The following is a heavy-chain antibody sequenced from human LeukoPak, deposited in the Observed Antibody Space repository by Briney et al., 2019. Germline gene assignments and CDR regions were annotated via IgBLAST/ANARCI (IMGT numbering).Heavy chain of an antibody. CDR3: ARGDILTGYYRYFDY. V-gene: IGHV1-46*01. CDR1: GYTFTSYY. J-gene: IGHJ4*02. CDR2: INPGTGST. Sequence: ASVKVSCKASGYTFTSYYMHWVRQAPGQGLEWVGLINPGTGSTNYAQKLQGRVTMTTDTSTSTAYMELRSLRSDDTAVYYCARGDILTGYYRYFDYWGQGTLVTVSS. D-gene: IGHD3-9*01.